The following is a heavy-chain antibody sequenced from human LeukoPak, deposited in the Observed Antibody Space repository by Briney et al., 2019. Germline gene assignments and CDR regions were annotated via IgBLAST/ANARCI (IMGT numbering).Heavy chain of an antibody. Sequence: PGGSLRLSCEASGFIFSNYATSWVRQAPGKGLEWVSEISATGGSTYYADSVKGRFITSRDNSKNTLYVQMNSLRAEDTAVYYCAKDPGYSYGYDYYFDYWGQGTLVTVSS. J-gene: IGHJ4*02. D-gene: IGHD5-18*01. V-gene: IGHV3-23*01. CDR1: GFIFSNYA. CDR3: AKDPGYSYGYDYYFDY. CDR2: ISATGGST.